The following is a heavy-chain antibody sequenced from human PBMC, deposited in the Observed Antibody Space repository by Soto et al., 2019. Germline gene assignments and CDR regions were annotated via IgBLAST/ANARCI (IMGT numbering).Heavy chain of an antibody. J-gene: IGHJ6*02. D-gene: IGHD3-22*01. CDR3: ARDLKRYYDSSGYGYYYYGMDV. CDR1: GGTFSSYA. V-gene: IGHV1-69*13. Sequence: ASVKVSCKASGGTFSSYAISWVRQAPGQGLEWMGGIIPIFGTANYAQKFQGRVTITADESTSTAYMELSSLRSEDTAVYYCARDLKRYYDSSGYGYYYYGMDVWGQGTTVTVSS. CDR2: IIPIFGTA.